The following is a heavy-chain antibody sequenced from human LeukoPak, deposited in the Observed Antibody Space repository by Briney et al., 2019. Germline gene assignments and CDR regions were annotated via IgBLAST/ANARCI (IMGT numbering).Heavy chain of an antibody. V-gene: IGHV4-34*01. J-gene: IGHJ4*02. D-gene: IGHD3-9*01. Sequence: SGTLSLTCAVYGGSFSGYYRSWIRQPPGKGLEWIGEINHSGSTNYNPSLKSRVTISVDTSKNQFSLKVTSVTAADTAVYYCARRTTYFGWLPSESPSCFDYWGQGTLVTVSS. CDR3: ARRTTYFGWLPSESPSCFDY. CDR2: INHSGST. CDR1: GGSFSGYY.